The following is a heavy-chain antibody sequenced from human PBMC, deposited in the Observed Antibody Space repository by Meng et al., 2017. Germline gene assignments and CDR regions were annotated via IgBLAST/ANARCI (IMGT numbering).Heavy chain of an antibody. Sequence: LAGAGGGVARLCGSLKCHCAASAFTLRDYYMSWIRQAPGKGLEWVSYITSSGSTIYYADSVKGRFTISRDNAKNSLYLQMNSLRAEDTAVYYCARPRYGDTRTGWFDPWGQGTLVTVSS. J-gene: IGHJ5*02. CDR2: ITSSGSTI. CDR1: AFTLRDYY. CDR3: ARPRYGDTRTGWFDP. V-gene: IGHV3-11*01. D-gene: IGHD4-17*01.